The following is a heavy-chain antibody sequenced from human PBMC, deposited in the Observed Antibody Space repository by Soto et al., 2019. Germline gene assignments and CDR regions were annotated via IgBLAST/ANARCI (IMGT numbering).Heavy chain of an antibody. Sequence: PGESLKISCKGSGYSFTSYWIGWVRQMPGKGLEWMGIIYPGDSDTRYSPSFQGQVTISADKSISTAYLQWSSLKASDTAMYYCARQEGTTPYYCGMDVWGQGTTVTVSS. D-gene: IGHD1-1*01. CDR2: IYPGDSDT. CDR1: GYSFTSYW. CDR3: ARQEGTTPYYCGMDV. V-gene: IGHV5-51*01. J-gene: IGHJ6*02.